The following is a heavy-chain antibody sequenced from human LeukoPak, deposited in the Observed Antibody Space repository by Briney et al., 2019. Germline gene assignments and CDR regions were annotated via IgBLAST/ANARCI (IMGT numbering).Heavy chain of an antibody. CDR2: ITGSGSYI. V-gene: IGHV3-21*01. CDR3: ARGENSGSYFTIGNAFDI. Sequence: GGSLRLSCAASGFTFSSYSMNWVRQAPGKGLEWVSSITGSGSYIYSADSVKGRFTISRDNAKNSLYLQMNSLRAEDTALYYCARGENSGSYFTIGNAFDIWGQGTMVTVSS. J-gene: IGHJ3*02. D-gene: IGHD1-26*01. CDR1: GFTFSSYS.